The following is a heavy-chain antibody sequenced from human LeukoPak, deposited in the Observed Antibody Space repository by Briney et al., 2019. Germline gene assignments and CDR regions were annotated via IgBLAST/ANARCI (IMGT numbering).Heavy chain of an antibody. V-gene: IGHV4-34*01. Sequence: PSETLSLTCAVYGGSFSNYFWNWIRQPPGKGLEWIAEIHHTGHINYDPSLKSRVTVSVDRSKNQFSLKLTSVTAADTAVYYCARVGSRGYSYGPRGAFDIWGQGTMVTVSS. CDR3: ARVGSRGYSYGPRGAFDI. D-gene: IGHD5-18*01. CDR2: IHHTGHI. CDR1: GGSFSNYF. J-gene: IGHJ3*02.